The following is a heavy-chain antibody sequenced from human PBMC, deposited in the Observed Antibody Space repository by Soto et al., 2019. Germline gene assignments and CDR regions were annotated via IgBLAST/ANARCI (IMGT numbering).Heavy chain of an antibody. CDR3: ARSAAGYYCYYGMDV. Sequence: SETLSLTCTVSGGSISSYYWSWIRQPPGKGLEWIGYIYYSGSTNYNPSLKSRVTISVDTSKNQFSLKLSSVTAADTAVYYCARSAAGYYCYYGMDVWGQGTTVTVSS. D-gene: IGHD6-13*01. CDR2: IYYSGST. J-gene: IGHJ6*02. CDR1: GGSISSYY. V-gene: IGHV4-59*01.